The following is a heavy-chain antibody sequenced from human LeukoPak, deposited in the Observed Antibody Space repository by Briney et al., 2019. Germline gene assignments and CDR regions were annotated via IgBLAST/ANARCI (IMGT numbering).Heavy chain of an antibody. V-gene: IGHV1-2*02. Sequence: ASVKVSCKPSGYTFTGYYIQWVRQAPGQGLEWMGWINPNSGGTNSAQKFQGRVTLTRDTSISTAYMELSGLRSDDTAVYYCARDGFRRDDYNSGLDYWGQGTLVTVSS. CDR1: GYTFTGYY. CDR3: ARDGFRRDDYNSGLDY. CDR2: INPNSGGT. D-gene: IGHD5-24*01. J-gene: IGHJ4*02.